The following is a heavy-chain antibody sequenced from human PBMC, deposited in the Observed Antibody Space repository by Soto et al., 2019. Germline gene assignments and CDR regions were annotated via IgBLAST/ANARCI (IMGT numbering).Heavy chain of an antibody. Sequence: KPSETLSLTCMVSGDYIHVGGYYWTWIRQRPGEGLEWMGYIYYTGKTYYNPSLESRLTMSVDRSKNQFSLRLTSVTAADTAVYFCGRDLTSNANCIDPWGQGTLVTVSS. CDR1: GDYIHVGGYY. J-gene: IGHJ5*02. D-gene: IGHD2-2*01. V-gene: IGHV4-30-4*01. CDR3: GRDLTSNANCIDP. CDR2: IYYTGKT.